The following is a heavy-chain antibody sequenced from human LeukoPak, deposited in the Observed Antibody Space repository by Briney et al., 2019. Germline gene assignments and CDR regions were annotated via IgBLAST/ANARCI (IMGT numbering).Heavy chain of an antibody. J-gene: IGHJ4*02. CDR2: ISDSGGFT. CDR1: GFTFSSYA. CDR3: ARDKVYSSGWYSPYYFDY. V-gene: IGHV3-23*01. Sequence: GGSLRLSCAASGFTFSSYAMSWVRQAPGKGLEWVSAISDSGGFTHYADSVKGRFTISRDNSKNTLYLQMNNLRAEDTAVYYCARDKVYSSGWYSPYYFDYWGQGTLVTVSS. D-gene: IGHD6-19*01.